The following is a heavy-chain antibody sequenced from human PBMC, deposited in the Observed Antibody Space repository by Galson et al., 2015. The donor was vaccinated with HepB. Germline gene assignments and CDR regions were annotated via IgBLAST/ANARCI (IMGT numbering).Heavy chain of an antibody. D-gene: IGHD3-3*01. CDR3: AHSHFMEWFQGDKKDWFDP. J-gene: IGHJ5*02. CDR2: IYWNDDK. CDR1: GFSLNNRGVG. Sequence: PALVKPTQTLTLTCSFSGFSLNNRGVGVGWIRQPPGKALKWLALIYWNDDKRYSPSLKGRLTITRDTSKNQVVLTLTNVDPVDSGTYYCAHSHFMEWFQGDKKDWFDPWGQGILVTVSS. V-gene: IGHV2-5*01.